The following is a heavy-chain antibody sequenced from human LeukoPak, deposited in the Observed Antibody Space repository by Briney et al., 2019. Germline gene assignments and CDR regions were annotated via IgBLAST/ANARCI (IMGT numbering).Heavy chain of an antibody. CDR3: ATDPGEIVPAAKGPRGDYCYGMDV. J-gene: IGHJ6*02. V-gene: IGHV3-53*01. D-gene: IGHD2-2*01. Sequence: SGGSLRLSCAASGFTVSSNYMSWVRQAPGKGLEWVSVIYSGGSTYYADSVKGRFTISRDNSKNTLYLQMNSLRAEDTAVYYCATDPGEIVPAAKGPRGDYCYGMDVWGQGTTVTVSS. CDR2: IYSGGST. CDR1: GFTVSSNY.